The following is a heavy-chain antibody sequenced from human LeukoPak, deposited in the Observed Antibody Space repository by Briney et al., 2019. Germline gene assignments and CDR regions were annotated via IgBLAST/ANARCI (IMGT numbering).Heavy chain of an antibody. CDR2: INPNSGGT. J-gene: IGHJ4*02. V-gene: IGHV1-2*02. D-gene: IGHD6-13*01. CDR3: ARENSSSWHFDY. CDR1: GYTFTGYY. Sequence: ASVKVSCKASGYTFTGYYMHWVRQAPGQGLEWMGWINPNSGGTNYAQKFQGRVTMTRDTSISTAYMELCRLRSDDTAVYYCARENSSSWHFDYWGQGTLVTVSS.